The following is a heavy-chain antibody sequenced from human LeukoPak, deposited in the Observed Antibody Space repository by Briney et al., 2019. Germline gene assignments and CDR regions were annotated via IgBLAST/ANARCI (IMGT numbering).Heavy chain of an antibody. J-gene: IGHJ4*02. D-gene: IGHD6-13*01. CDR2: ISGSGGST. CDR3: AKDPSSSWYRVGIDY. Sequence: GGSLRLSCAASGFTFSNSAMSWVRQAPGKGLEWVSAISGSGGSTYYADSVKGRFTISRDNSKNTLYLQMNSLRAEDTAVYYCAKDPSSSWYRVGIDYWGQGTLVTVSS. CDR1: GFTFSNSA. V-gene: IGHV3-23*01.